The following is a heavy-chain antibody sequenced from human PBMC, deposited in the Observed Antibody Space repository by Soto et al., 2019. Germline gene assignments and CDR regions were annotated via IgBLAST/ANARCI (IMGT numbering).Heavy chain of an antibody. CDR2: IIPIFGTA. V-gene: IGHV1-69*13. J-gene: IGHJ6*02. CDR3: AVWGYSGYDPHRISVDIYYYYYYGMDV. D-gene: IGHD5-12*01. Sequence: ASVKVSCKASGGTFSSYAISWVRQAPGQGLEWMGGIIPIFGTANYAQKFQGRVTITADESTSTAYMELSSLRSEDTAVYYCAVWGYSGYDPHRISVDIYYYYYYGMDVWGQGTTVTVSS. CDR1: GGTFSSYA.